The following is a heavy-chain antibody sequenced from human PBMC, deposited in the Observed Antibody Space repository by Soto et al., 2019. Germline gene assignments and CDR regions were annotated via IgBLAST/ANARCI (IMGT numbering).Heavy chain of an antibody. Sequence: EVQLLESGGGLVQPGGSLRLSCAASGFTFSSYAMRWVRQAPGKGLEWVSVISGSGGSTYYADSVKGRFTISRDNSKNTLYLQMNSLRAEDTAVYYCAKWIIVVVPAAGDFDYWGQGTLVTVSS. J-gene: IGHJ4*02. CDR1: GFTFSSYA. CDR2: ISGSGGST. V-gene: IGHV3-23*01. D-gene: IGHD2-2*01. CDR3: AKWIIVVVPAAGDFDY.